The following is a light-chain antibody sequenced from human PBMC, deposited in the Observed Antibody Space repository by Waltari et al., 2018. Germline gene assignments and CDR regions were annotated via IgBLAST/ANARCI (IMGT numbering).Light chain of an antibody. CDR2: HAS. V-gene: IGKV3-15*01. J-gene: IGKJ5*01. CDR1: QSISFN. CDR3: QQYNVWPPIT. Sequence: EILMTQSPSTLPLSPGERGTLSCRASQSISFNLTWYHQVPSQPPRLLIFHASTQATGIPARFSGSGSGTEFTLTVRTLQSEDSGVYYCQQYNVWPPITFGQGTRLEIK.